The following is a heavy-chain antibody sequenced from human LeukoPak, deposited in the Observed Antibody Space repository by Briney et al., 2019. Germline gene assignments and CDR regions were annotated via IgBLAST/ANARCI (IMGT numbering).Heavy chain of an antibody. CDR2: IIPIFGTG. D-gene: IGHD3-22*01. Sequence: SVKVSCKASGGTFSSYAISWVRQAPGQGLEWMGGIIPIFGTGNYAQKFQGRVTITADESTSPAYMELSSLRSDDTAVYYCSRMGAFYNYYDSSPHRAFDIWGQGTMVTVSS. J-gene: IGHJ3*02. CDR1: GGTFSSYA. V-gene: IGHV1-69*13. CDR3: SRMGAFYNYYDSSPHRAFDI.